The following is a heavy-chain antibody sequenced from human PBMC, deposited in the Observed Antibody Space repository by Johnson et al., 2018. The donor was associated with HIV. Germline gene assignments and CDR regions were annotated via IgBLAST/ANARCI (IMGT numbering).Heavy chain of an antibody. CDR2: IYSGGST. D-gene: IGHD2-2*01. Sequence: VQLVESGGGLVQPGGSLRLSCAASGFTVSSNYMSWVRQAPGKGLEGVSVIYSGGSTYYADSVKGRFTLSRDNSKNTLYLQMNSVRAEDTAVYYCARGLGSRSAFDIWGQGTMVTVSS. V-gene: IGHV3-66*01. J-gene: IGHJ3*02. CDR1: GFTVSSNY. CDR3: ARGLGSRSAFDI.